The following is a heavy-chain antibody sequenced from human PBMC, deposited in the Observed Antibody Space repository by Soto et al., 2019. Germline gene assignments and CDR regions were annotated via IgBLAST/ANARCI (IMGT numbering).Heavy chain of an antibody. D-gene: IGHD2-21*02. CDR2: IYYSGST. CDR1: GGSINSGGDY. CDR3: ARVCGGDCHNGMDV. Sequence: QVQLQESDPGLVKPSQTMSLTCTVSGGSINSGGDYWCWIRQHPRKGLEWIGCIYYSGSTYYNPSLNSRVTVSIDTSKNQFSLKLSSVTAADTAVYYCARVCGGDCHNGMDVWGQGTTVTVSS. J-gene: IGHJ6*02. V-gene: IGHV4-31*03.